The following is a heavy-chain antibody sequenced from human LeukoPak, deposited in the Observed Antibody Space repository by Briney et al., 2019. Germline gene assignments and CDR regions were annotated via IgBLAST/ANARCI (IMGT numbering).Heavy chain of an antibody. Sequence: PGGSLRLSCAASGFTFSSYSMNWVRQAPGKGLEWVSSISSSSSYIYYADSVKGRFTISRDNAKNSLYLQMNSLRAEDTAVYYCAKGPGVAMFSNWFDPWGQGTLVTVSS. V-gene: IGHV3-21*01. CDR3: AKGPGVAMFSNWFDP. D-gene: IGHD3-3*01. CDR2: ISSSSSYI. J-gene: IGHJ5*02. CDR1: GFTFSSYS.